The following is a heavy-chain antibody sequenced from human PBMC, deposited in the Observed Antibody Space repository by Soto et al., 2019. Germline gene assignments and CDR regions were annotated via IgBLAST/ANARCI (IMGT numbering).Heavy chain of an antibody. CDR2: IIPVTGTA. CDR1: GDSFSRFA. CDR3: ARLGLDLDFDH. V-gene: IGHV1-69*13. Sequence: ASVKVSCKSYGDSFSRFAVSWVRRAPGEGLEWMGGIIPVTGTANYIDKFRGRLTITADESSSTVHMELSSLRSEDTAVYYCARLGLDLDFDHWGQGTLVTVSS. J-gene: IGHJ4*02.